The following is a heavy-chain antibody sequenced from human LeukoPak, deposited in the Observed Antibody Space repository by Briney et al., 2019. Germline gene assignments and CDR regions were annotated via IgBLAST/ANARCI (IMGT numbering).Heavy chain of an antibody. V-gene: IGHV3-74*01. CDR3: SKDLSGAHDY. D-gene: IGHD4-17*01. J-gene: IGHJ4*02. CDR2: VNTDGRTT. Sequence: GGSLRLSCAASGFTFSSYWMHWVRQAPGKGLVWVSRVNTDGRTTTYADSVKGRFTISRDNAKNTLFLQTNSLRVEDTAVYYCSKDLSGAHDYWGQGTVVTVSS. CDR1: GFTFSSYW.